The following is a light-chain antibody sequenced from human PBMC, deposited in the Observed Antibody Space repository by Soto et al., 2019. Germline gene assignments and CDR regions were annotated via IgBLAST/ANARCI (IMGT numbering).Light chain of an antibody. CDR2: WAS. V-gene: IGKV4-1*01. Sequence: DIVMTQSPDSLAVSLGERAAIHCKSSQSVFYSSNNKNYLAWYQQKPGQPPKLLFSWASTRESGVPDRFSGGGSGTHFTLTISGLQAEDVAVYYCHQYYAIPLTFGGGTKVEIK. CDR3: HQYYAIPLT. CDR1: QSVFYSSNNKNY. J-gene: IGKJ4*01.